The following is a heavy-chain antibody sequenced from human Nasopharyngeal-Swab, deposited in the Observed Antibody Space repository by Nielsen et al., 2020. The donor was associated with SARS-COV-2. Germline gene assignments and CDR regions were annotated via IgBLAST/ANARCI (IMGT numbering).Heavy chain of an antibody. CDR3: ARPYYGAYYYGMDV. V-gene: IGHV3-30-3*01. D-gene: IGHD4-17*01. CDR1: GFTFSSYA. Sequence: GGSLRLSCAASGFTFSSYAMHWVRQAPGKGLEWVAVISYDGSNKYYADSVKGRFTISRDNSKNTLYLQMNSLRAEDTAVYYCARPYYGAYYYGMDVWGQGTTVTVS. J-gene: IGHJ6*02. CDR2: ISYDGSNK.